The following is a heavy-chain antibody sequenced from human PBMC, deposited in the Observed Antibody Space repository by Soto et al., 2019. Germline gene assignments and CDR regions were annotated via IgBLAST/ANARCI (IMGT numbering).Heavy chain of an antibody. D-gene: IGHD5-18*01. Sequence: PSETLSLTCTVSGGSISSGNYYWSWIRQPPGKGLEWIGYIYYSGSTYYNPSLKSRVTISVDTSKNQFSLKLSSVTAADTAVYYCARWHRRGYSYGLDFDYWGQGTLVTVSS. CDR3: ARWHRRGYSYGLDFDY. J-gene: IGHJ4*02. V-gene: IGHV4-30-4*01. CDR1: GGSISSGNYY. CDR2: IYYSGST.